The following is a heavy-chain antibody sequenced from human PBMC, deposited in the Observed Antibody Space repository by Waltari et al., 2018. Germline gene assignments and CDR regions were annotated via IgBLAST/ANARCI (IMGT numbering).Heavy chain of an antibody. V-gene: IGHV4-59*01. CDR2: IYYSGST. Sequence: QVQLQESGPGLVKPSETLSLTCTVSGGSISSYYWNWIRQPPGKGLEWIGYIYYSGSTNYNPSLKSRVTISVDTSKNQFSLKLSSVTAADTAVYYCASTPYDFWSGYFDYWGQGTLVTVSS. J-gene: IGHJ4*02. CDR3: ASTPYDFWSGYFDY. D-gene: IGHD3-3*01. CDR1: GGSISSYY.